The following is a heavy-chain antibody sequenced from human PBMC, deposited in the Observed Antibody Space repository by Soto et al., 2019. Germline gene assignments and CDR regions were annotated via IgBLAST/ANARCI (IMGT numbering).Heavy chain of an antibody. CDR3: ARDRFVRTVTPPPYYYYGMDV. CDR1: GGSISSGGYY. V-gene: IGHV4-31*03. D-gene: IGHD4-4*01. CDR2: IYYRGST. J-gene: IGHJ6*02. Sequence: SETLSLTCTVSGGSISSGGYYWSWILQHPGKGLEWIWYIYYRGSTYYNPSLKSRCTISVDTSKNHFSLKLRSVTAADTAVYYCARDRFVRTVTPPPYYYYGMDVWGQGTTVTVSS.